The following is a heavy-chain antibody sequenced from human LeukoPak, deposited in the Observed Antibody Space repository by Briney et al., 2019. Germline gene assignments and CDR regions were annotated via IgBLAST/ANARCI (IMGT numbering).Heavy chain of an antibody. CDR2: FDPEDGET. D-gene: IGHD3-22*01. J-gene: IGHJ4*02. CDR3: ATVLGREYYYDSSGDKYFDY. Sequence: ASVKVSCKVSGYTLTELSMHWVRQAPGKGLEWMGGFDPEDGETIYAQKFQGRVTMTEDTSTDTAYMELSSLRSEDTAVYYCATVLGREYYYDSSGDKYFDYWGQGTLVTVSS. V-gene: IGHV1-24*01. CDR1: GYTLTELS.